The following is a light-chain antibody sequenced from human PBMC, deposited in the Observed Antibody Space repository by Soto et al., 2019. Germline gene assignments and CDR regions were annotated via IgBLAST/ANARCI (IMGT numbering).Light chain of an antibody. CDR1: QSVSSSY. J-gene: IGKJ1*01. Sequence: EIVLTQSPGTLSLSPGERATLSCRASQSVSSSYLAWYQQKPGQALRLLIYGASSRATGIPDRFSGSGSGTDFTLTISRLEPEDFAVYYCHHYYTTPRTFGQGTK. CDR2: GAS. V-gene: IGKV3-20*01. CDR3: HHYYTTPRT.